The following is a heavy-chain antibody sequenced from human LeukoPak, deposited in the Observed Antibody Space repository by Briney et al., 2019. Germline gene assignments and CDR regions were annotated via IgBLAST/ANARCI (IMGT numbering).Heavy chain of an antibody. CDR3: ARDLSYGGNLVDY. CDR1: GFTFSSYG. J-gene: IGHJ4*02. Sequence: GGSLRLSCAASGFTFSSYGMHWVRQAPGKGLEWVAVIWYDGSNEYYADSVKGRFTISRDNSKNTLYLQMNSLRAEDTAVYYCARDLSYGGNLVDYWGQGTLVTVSS. V-gene: IGHV3-33*01. CDR2: IWYDGSNE. D-gene: IGHD4-23*01.